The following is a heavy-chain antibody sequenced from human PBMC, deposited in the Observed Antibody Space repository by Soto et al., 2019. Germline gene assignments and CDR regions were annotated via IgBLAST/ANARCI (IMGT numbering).Heavy chain of an antibody. V-gene: IGHV4-31*03. J-gene: IGHJ4*02. CDR1: GGSISSGGYY. D-gene: IGHD5-18*01. CDR2: IYYSGST. Sequence: QVQLQESGPGLVKPSQTLSLTCTVSGGSISSGGYYWSWIRQHPGKGLEWIGYIYYSGSTYYNPSLKSRGTISVDKSKNQFSLKLRSVTAADTAVYYCARSGYSYGPNPLLYWGQGTLVTVSS. CDR3: ARSGYSYGPNPLLY.